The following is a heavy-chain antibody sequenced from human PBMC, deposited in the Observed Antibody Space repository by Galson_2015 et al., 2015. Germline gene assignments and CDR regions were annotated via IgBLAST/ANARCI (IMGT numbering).Heavy chain of an antibody. Sequence: IGSIYYSGSTNYNPSLKSRVTISVDTSKNQFSLKLSSVTAADTAVYYCARSGYYSNWFDPWGQGTLVTVSS. J-gene: IGHJ5*02. D-gene: IGHD3-22*01. CDR3: ARSGYYSNWFDP. V-gene: IGHV4-39*07. CDR2: IYYSGST.